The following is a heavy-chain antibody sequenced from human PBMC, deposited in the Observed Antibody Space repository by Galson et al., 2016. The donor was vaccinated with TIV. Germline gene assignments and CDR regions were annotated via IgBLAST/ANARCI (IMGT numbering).Heavy chain of an antibody. Sequence: WIAWVRQMPGKGLEWMGIIYPADSDTTYSPSFQGQVTISVDKSISTAYLQWSSLKASDTAIYYCARGVVQATAIYGMDVWGQGTTVTVSS. CDR3: ARGVVQATAIYGMDV. CDR1: W. J-gene: IGHJ6*02. D-gene: IGHD2-2*01. V-gene: IGHV5-51*01. CDR2: IYPADSDT.